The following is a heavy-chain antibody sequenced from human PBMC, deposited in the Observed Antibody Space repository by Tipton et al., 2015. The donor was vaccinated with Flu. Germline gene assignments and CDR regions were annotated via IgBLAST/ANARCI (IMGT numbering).Heavy chain of an antibody. CDR3: ARGPRDCSDGGCYLDAFDI. D-gene: IGHD2-15*01. CDR1: GYTVSDFY. CDR2: FNPSGDTT. V-gene: IGHV1-46*01. Sequence: QLVQSGAEVKRPGASLTLSCKASGYTVSDFYIHWLRQAPGQGFEWLGIFNPSGDTTNFAPKFQGRVAMTRDSYTSTFYLGLSSLTSEDTAVYYCARGPRDCSDGGCYLDAFDIWGQGTKVTVSS. J-gene: IGHJ3*02.